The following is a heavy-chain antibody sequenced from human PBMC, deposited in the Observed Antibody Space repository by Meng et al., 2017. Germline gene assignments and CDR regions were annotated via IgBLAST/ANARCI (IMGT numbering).Heavy chain of an antibody. Sequence: SETLSLTCTVSGGSISSYYWSWIRQPPGKGLEGIGYIYYSGSNNYHPSIKSRVTISVNPSKNQFSLKLSSVTAADTAVYYCARQGGIAAAGTIWFDPWGQGTRVTVSS. J-gene: IGHJ5*01. V-gene: IGHV4-59*01. CDR2: IYYSGSN. D-gene: IGHD6-13*01. CDR3: ARQGGIAAAGTIWFDP. CDR1: GGSISSYY.